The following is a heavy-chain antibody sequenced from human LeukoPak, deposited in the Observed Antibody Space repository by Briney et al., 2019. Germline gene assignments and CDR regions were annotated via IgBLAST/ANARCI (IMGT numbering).Heavy chain of an antibody. D-gene: IGHD5-18*01. CDR1: GFTFSSYA. CDR2: ISGSGGST. J-gene: IGHJ4*02. V-gene: IGHV3-23*01. CDR3: AKGIHFGYSYGYSFDY. Sequence: GGSLRLSCAASGFTFSSYAVSWVRQAPGKGLESISTISGSGGSTYYAVSVKSRFTISRDNSKNTLYLQMNSLRAEDTAVYYCAKGIHFGYSYGYSFDYWGQGTLVTVSS.